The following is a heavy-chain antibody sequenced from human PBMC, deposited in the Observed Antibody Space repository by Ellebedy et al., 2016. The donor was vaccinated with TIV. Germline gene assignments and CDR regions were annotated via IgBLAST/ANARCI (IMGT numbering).Heavy chain of an antibody. Sequence: PGGSLRLSCAASGFTFDDYAMHWVRQAPGKGLEWVSGISWNSGSIGYADSVKGRFTISRDNAKNSLYLQMNSLRAEDTALYYCAKEYGDSDYWGQGTLVTVSS. D-gene: IGHD4-17*01. CDR2: ISWNSGSI. CDR1: GFTFDDYA. CDR3: AKEYGDSDY. J-gene: IGHJ4*02. V-gene: IGHV3-9*01.